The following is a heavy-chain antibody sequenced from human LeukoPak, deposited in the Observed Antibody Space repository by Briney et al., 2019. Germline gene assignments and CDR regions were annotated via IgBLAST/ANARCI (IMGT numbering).Heavy chain of an antibody. D-gene: IGHD2-2*01. CDR1: GFTFGDYA. CDR3: TRDPSRKNNIVVVPAAIGWFDP. CDR2: IRSKAYGGTT. V-gene: IGHV3-49*04. J-gene: IGHJ5*02. Sequence: GGSLRLSCTASGFTFGDYAMSWVRQAPGKGLEWVGFIRSKAYGGTTEYAASVKGRFTISRDDSKSIAYLQMNSLKTEDTAVYYCTRDPSRKNNIVVVPAAIGWFDPWGQGTLVTVSS.